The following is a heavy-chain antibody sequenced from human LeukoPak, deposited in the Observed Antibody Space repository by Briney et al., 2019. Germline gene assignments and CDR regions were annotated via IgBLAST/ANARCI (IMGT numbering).Heavy chain of an antibody. J-gene: IGHJ4*02. D-gene: IGHD3-16*02. CDR1: GYTFTSYG. CDR2: ISAYNGNT. Sequence: ASVKVSCKASGYTFTSYGISWVHQAPGQGLEWMGWISAYNGNTNYAQKLQGRVTMTTDTSTSAAYMELRSLRSDDTAVYYCARARDYDYVWGSYRLHFDYWGQGTLVTVSS. CDR3: ARARDYDYVWGSYRLHFDY. V-gene: IGHV1-18*01.